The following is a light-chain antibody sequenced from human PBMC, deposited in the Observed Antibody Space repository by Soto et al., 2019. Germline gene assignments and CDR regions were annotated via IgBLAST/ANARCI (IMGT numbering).Light chain of an antibody. Sequence: DIQMTQSPSSLSASISDRVTITCRASQSISGYLNWYQQKPGEAPKLLMYSASSLQSGVPSRFSGSGSGTDFTLTISSLHPEDFATYFCQQSYSLPWTFGQGSKVEIK. V-gene: IGKV1-39*01. CDR3: QQSYSLPWT. CDR1: QSISGY. CDR2: SAS. J-gene: IGKJ1*01.